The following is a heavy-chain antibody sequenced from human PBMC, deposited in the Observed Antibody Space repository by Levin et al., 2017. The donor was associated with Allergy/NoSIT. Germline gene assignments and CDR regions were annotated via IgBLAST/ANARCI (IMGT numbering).Heavy chain of an antibody. D-gene: IGHD5-18*01. CDR3: AKIPPPNSYGDTPLDY. J-gene: IGHJ4*02. V-gene: IGHV3-23*01. CDR1: GFTFSSYA. CDR2: ISGSGGST. Sequence: PGGSLRLSCAASGFTFSSYAMSWVRQAPGKGLEWVSAISGSGGSTYYADSVKGRFTISRDNSKNTLYLQMNSLRAEDTAVYYCAKIPPPNSYGDTPLDYWGQGTLVTVSS.